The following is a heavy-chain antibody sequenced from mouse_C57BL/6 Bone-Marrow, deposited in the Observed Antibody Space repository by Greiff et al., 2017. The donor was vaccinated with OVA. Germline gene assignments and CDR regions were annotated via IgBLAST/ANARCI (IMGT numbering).Heavy chain of an antibody. CDR1: GFTFSSYG. CDR2: ISSGGSYT. V-gene: IGHV5-6*01. J-gene: IGHJ3*01. CDR3: ARGGGFAY. Sequence: EVKLMESGGDLVKPGGSLKLSCAASGFTFSSYGMSWVRQTPDKRLEWVATISSGGSYTFYPDSVKGRFTISRDNAKNTMYLQMSSLKSEDTAMYYCARGGGFAYWGQGTLVTVSA.